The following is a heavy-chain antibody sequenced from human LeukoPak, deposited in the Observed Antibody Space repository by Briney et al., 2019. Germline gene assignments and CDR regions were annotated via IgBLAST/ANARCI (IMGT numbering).Heavy chain of an antibody. V-gene: IGHV1-69*13. CDR3: ARDPGGYCSSTSCYAASGDAFDI. CDR1: GGTFGSYA. D-gene: IGHD2-2*01. Sequence: ASVKVSCKASGGTFGSYAISWVRQAPGQGLEWMGGIIPIFGTANYAQKFQGRVTITADESTSTAYMELSSLRSEDTAVYYCARDPGGYCSSTSCYAASGDAFDIWGQGTMVTVSS. J-gene: IGHJ3*02. CDR2: IIPIFGTA.